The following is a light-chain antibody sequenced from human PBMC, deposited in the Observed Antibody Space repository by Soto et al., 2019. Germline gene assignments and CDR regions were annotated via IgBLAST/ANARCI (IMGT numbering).Light chain of an antibody. CDR3: QQRSNWPSSIT. CDR2: GAS. V-gene: IGKV3D-20*02. CDR1: QSVSSSY. J-gene: IGKJ5*01. Sequence: EIVLTQSPATLSLSPGERATLSCRASQSVSSSYLAWYQQKPGQAPRLLIYGASNRATGIPARFSGSGSGTDFTLSISSLEAEDFAVYYCQQRSNWPSSITFGHGTRLEIK.